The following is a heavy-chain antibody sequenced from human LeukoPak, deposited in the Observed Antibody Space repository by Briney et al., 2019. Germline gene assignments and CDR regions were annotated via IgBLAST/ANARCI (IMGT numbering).Heavy chain of an antibody. CDR3: AREWLTVGYND. J-gene: IGHJ4*02. Sequence: SVKVSGRASGGTFSSYAISWVRQAPGQGLEWMGRIIPILGIANYAQKFQGRVTITADKSTSTAYMELSSLRSEDTAVYYCAREWLTVGYNDWGQGTLVTVSS. CDR1: GGTFSSYA. V-gene: IGHV1-69*04. CDR2: IIPILGIA. D-gene: IGHD1-1*01.